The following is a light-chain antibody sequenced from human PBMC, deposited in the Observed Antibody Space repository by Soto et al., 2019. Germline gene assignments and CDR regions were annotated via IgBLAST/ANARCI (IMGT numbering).Light chain of an antibody. CDR3: QQYDYSRT. Sequence: DVQMTQSPSTLSASVGDSVTITCRASQSIAASLAWYQLKPGEAPKLLIYDVSKLESGVPSRFSGSGSGTEFSLTIRSLHPDEFATYYCQQYDYSRTFGQGTKVEIK. J-gene: IGKJ1*01. CDR1: QSIAAS. CDR2: DVS. V-gene: IGKV1-5*01.